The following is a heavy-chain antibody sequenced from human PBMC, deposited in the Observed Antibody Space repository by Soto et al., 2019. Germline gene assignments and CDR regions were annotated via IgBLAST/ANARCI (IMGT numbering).Heavy chain of an antibody. CDR1: GYTFTSYG. J-gene: IGHJ6*03. CDR2: ISAYNGNT. Sequence: GASVKVSCKASGYTFTSYGISWVRQAPGQGLEWMGWISAYNGNTNYAQKLQGRVTMTTDTSTSTAYMELRSLRSDDTAVYYCARVYSYGFSYYYYYMDVWGKGTTVTVSS. CDR3: ARVYSYGFSYYYYYMDV. D-gene: IGHD5-18*01. V-gene: IGHV1-18*01.